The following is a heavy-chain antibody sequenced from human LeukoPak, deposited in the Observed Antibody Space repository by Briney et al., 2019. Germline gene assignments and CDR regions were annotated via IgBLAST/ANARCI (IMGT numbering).Heavy chain of an antibody. Sequence: PGGSQRLSCAASGSTVITNDMTWVRQAPGKGLEWVSALYSDGNTKYADSVQGRFTISRDNSKNTLYLEMNSLSPDDTAVYYCARGVEPLAANTLAYWGQGTLVTVSS. CDR2: LYSDGNT. CDR1: GSTVITND. V-gene: IGHV3-53*01. D-gene: IGHD1-14*01. J-gene: IGHJ4*02. CDR3: ARGVEPLAANTLAY.